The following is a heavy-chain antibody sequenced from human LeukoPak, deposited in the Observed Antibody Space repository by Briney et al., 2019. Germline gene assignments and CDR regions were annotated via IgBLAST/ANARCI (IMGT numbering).Heavy chain of an antibody. Sequence: GGSLRLSCATSGFTFSTYNMNWVRQAPGKGLEWVSSISSSSTYIYYADSVKGRFTISRDNAKNSLYLQINSLRAEDTAVYYCARTRITVTTRSWDYWGQGTLVTVSS. CDR1: GFTFSTYN. V-gene: IGHV3-21*01. D-gene: IGHD4-17*01. J-gene: IGHJ4*02. CDR3: ARTRITVTTRSWDY. CDR2: ISSSSTYI.